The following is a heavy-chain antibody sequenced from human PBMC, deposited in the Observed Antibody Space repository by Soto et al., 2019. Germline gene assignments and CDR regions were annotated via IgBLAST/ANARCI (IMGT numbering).Heavy chain of an antibody. J-gene: IGHJ4*02. CDR2: ISGSGGST. V-gene: IGHV3-23*01. CDR3: AKSQRGIMITFGGVILH. CDR1: GFTFSSYA. Sequence: GGSLRLSCAASGFTFSSYAMSWVRQAPGKGLEWVSAISGSGGSTYYADSVKGRFTISRDNSKNTLYLQMNSLRAEDTAVYYCAKSQRGIMITFGGVILHWGQGTLVTVSS. D-gene: IGHD3-16*02.